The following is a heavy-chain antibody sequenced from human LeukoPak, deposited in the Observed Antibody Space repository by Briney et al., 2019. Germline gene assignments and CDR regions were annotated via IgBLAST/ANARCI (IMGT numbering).Heavy chain of an antibody. V-gene: IGHV4-59*01. Sequence: SETLSLTCTVSGGSISIFYWSWIRHPPGKGLEWIGYIYYSGSTNYNPSLKSRVTISVDTSKSQFSLKLSSVTAADTAVYYCARTRAYGGRPDYWGQGTLVTVSS. CDR1: GGSISIFY. CDR3: ARTRAYGGRPDY. J-gene: IGHJ4*02. D-gene: IGHD4-23*01. CDR2: IYYSGST.